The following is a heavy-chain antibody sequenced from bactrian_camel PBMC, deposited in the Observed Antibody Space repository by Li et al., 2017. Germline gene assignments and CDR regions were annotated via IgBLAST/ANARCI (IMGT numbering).Heavy chain of an antibody. Sequence: EVQLVESGGGLVQPGGSLRLSCAASGLTAEDADMNWVRQAPGTSECKLVSTQYRNGDIYYLPSVKGRFTISRDDYKMTLYLQMNDLRPNDTAAYYCAAEGYGFHCGEKYKFWGQGTQVTVS. CDR3: AAEGYGFHCGEKYKF. V-gene: IGHV3-1*01. CDR1: GLTAEDAD. D-gene: IGHD5*01. J-gene: IGHJ4*01. CDR2: QYRNGDI.